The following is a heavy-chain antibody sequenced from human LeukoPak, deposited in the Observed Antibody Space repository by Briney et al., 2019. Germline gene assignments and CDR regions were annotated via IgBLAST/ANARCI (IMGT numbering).Heavy chain of an antibody. D-gene: IGHD3-3*01. CDR1: GFTFSSYW. V-gene: IGHV3-7*01. Sequence: GSLRLSCAASGFTFSSYWMSWVRQAPGKGLEWVANIKQDGSEKHYVDSVKGRFTISRDNAKNSLYLQMNSLRAEDTAVYYCARDGDFLEWLLPVYWGQGTLVTVSS. CDR3: ARDGDFLEWLLPVY. J-gene: IGHJ4*02. CDR2: IKQDGSEK.